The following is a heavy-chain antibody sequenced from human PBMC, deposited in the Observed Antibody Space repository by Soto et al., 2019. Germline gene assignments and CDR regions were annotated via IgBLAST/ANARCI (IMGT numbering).Heavy chain of an antibody. J-gene: IGHJ6*02. CDR3: AREWRGGEPGYGMDV. D-gene: IGHD3-16*01. V-gene: IGHV3-33*01. CDR2: IWYDGSNK. Sequence: GGSLRLSCAASGFTFSSYGMHWVRQAPGKGLEWVAVIWYDGSNKYYADSVKGRFTISRDNSKNTLYLQMNSLRAEDTAVYYCAREWRGGEPGYGMDVWGQGTTVTVSS. CDR1: GFTFSSYG.